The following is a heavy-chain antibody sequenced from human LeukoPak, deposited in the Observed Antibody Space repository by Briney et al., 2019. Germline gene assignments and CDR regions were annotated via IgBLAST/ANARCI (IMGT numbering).Heavy chain of an antibody. CDR2: INHSGST. CDR1: GGSFSGYY. D-gene: IGHD3-3*01. V-gene: IGHV4-34*01. CDR3: ARAFPLTIFGVVNR. Sequence: SETLSITCAVYGGSFSGYYWSWIRQPPGKGLEWIGEINHSGSTNYNPSLKSRVTISVDTSKNQFSLKLSSVTAADTAVYYCARAFPLTIFGVVNRWGQGTMVTVSS. J-gene: IGHJ3*01.